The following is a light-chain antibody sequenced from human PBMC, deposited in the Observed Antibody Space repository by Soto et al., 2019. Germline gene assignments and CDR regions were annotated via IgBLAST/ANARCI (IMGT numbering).Light chain of an antibody. CDR1: QSVSSNY. CDR3: QQYDSSPRT. Sequence: EIVLTQSPGTLSLSPGERATLSCRASQSVSSNYLAWYQQKPGQAPRLLIYGASRRATGIPDRFSGSGSGTDFTLTISRLEPEDFAVYYYQQYDSSPRTFGQGTKVEIQ. CDR2: GAS. J-gene: IGKJ1*01. V-gene: IGKV3-20*01.